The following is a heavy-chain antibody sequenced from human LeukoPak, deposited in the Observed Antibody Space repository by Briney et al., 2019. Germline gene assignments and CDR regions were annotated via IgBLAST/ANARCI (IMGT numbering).Heavy chain of an antibody. D-gene: IGHD3/OR15-3a*01. V-gene: IGHV3-30-3*01. CDR3: ARPSGPIHERTGFGP. CDR2: ISIDGGNK. J-gene: IGHJ5*02. CDR1: GFTFSTYA. Sequence: GGSLRLSCAASGFTFSTYAMNWVRQAPGKGLEWVAVISIDGGNKFYADSAKGRFTLSRDNSRNVIYLQMTSLRSEDTAIYCCARPSGPIHERTGFGPWGQGNLVTVSS.